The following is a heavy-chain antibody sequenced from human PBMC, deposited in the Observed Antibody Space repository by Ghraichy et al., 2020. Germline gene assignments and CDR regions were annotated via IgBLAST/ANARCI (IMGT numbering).Heavy chain of an antibody. J-gene: IGHJ4*02. V-gene: IGHV3-30*04. CDR1: GFTFSSYA. Sequence: GGSLRLSCAASGFTFSSYAMHWVRQAPGKGLEWVAVISYDRSNKYYADSVKGRFTISRDNSKNTLYLQMNSLRAEDTAVYYCARGDIVVVPAAILDYWGQGTLVTVSS. D-gene: IGHD2-2*02. CDR3: ARGDIVVVPAAILDY. CDR2: ISYDRSNK.